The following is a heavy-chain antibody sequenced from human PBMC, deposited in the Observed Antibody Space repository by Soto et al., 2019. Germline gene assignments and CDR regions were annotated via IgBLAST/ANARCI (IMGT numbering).Heavy chain of an antibody. D-gene: IGHD2-21*01. CDR2: VSDNGGSRGGT. Sequence: GGSLRLPCKASGFMFNNSAMTWVRQAPGQGLQWVASVSDNGGSRGGTYYADSGKGRFTISRDNSKNTLYLQLDSLTGADTAVYYCARAKAVVIAALDIWGQGTMVTVSS. CDR3: ARAKAVVIAALDI. J-gene: IGHJ3*02. CDR1: GFMFNNSA. V-gene: IGHV3-23*01.